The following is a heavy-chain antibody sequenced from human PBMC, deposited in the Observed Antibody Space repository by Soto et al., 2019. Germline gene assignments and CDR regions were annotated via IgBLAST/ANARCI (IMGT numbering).Heavy chain of an antibody. CDR3: AKLEGAYYYYGMDV. D-gene: IGHD3-3*01. CDR1: GFTFSSYA. V-gene: IGHV3-23*01. J-gene: IGHJ6*02. CDR2: ISGSGGST. Sequence: EVQLLESGGGLVQPGGSLRLSCAASGFTFSSYAMSWVRQSPGKGLEWVSAISGSGGSTYYADSVKGRFTISRDNSKNTLYLQMNSLRAEDTAVYYCAKLEGAYYYYGMDVWGQGTTVTVSS.